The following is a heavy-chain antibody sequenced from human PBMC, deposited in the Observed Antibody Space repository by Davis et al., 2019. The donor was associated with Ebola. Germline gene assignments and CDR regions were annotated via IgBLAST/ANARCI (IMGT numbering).Heavy chain of an antibody. D-gene: IGHD3-3*01. V-gene: IGHV4-59*01. J-gene: IGHJ6*02. CDR1: GGSISSYY. CDR2: IYYSGST. CDR3: ARVLRSYDFWSGYYGGYGMDV. Sequence: MPSETLSLTCTVSGGSISSYYWSWIRQPPGKGLEWIGYIYYSGSTNYNPSLKSRVTISVDTSKNQFSLKLSSVTAADTAVHYCARVLRSYDFWSGYYGGYGMDVWGQGTTVTVSS.